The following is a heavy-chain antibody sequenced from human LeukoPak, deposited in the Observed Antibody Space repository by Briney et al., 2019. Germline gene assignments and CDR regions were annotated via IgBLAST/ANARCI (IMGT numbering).Heavy chain of an antibody. CDR3: ARVGYDSSGYSLFDY. V-gene: IGHV1-18*01. J-gene: IGHJ4*02. CDR1: GYTFTSYG. D-gene: IGHD3-22*01. CDR2: ISAYNGNT. Sequence: ASVKVSCMASGYTFTSYGISWVRQAPGQGLEWMGWISAYNGNTNYAQKLQGRVTMTTDTSTSTAYMELRSLRSDDTAVYYCARVGYDSSGYSLFDYWGQGTLVTVSS.